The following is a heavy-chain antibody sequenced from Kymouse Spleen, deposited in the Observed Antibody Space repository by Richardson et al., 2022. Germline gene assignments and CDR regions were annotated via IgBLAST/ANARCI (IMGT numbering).Heavy chain of an antibody. CDR2: IYYSGST. CDR3: ARRITGTKGYYGMDV. D-gene: IGHD1-7*01. CDR1: GGSISSSSYY. Sequence: QLQLQESGPGLVKPSETLSLTCTVSGGSISSSSYYWGWIRQPPGKGLEWIGSIYYSGSTYYNPSLKSRVTISVDTSKNQFSLKLSSVTAADTAVYYCARRITGTKGYYGMDVWGQGTTVTVSS. J-gene: IGHJ6*02. V-gene: IGHV4-39*01.